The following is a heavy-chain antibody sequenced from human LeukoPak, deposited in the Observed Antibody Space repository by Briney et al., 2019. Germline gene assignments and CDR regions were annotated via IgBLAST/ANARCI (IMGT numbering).Heavy chain of an antibody. V-gene: IGHV3-11*04. CDR2: ISSSGSAI. Sequence: GGSLRLSCAASEVTFSDYYVSWIRQAPGKGLEWVSYISSSGSAIYYADSVKRGFTTTCDYAKNFLYLQMNSLRAEDTAVYYCAKERDTAVLTAFDIWGQGTMVTVSS. CDR3: AKERDTAVLTAFDI. CDR1: EVTFSDYY. D-gene: IGHD4/OR15-4a*01. J-gene: IGHJ3*02.